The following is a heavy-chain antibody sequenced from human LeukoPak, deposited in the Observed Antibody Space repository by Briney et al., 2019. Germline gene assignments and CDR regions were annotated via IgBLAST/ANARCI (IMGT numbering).Heavy chain of an antibody. CDR2: IDKKDKGYATAT. CDR1: GLTFSGSA. D-gene: IGHD1-26*01. Sequence: GGSLKLSCAAAGLTFSGSAIQWVRQSSGKGLEWVGQIDKKDKGYATATAYAASVKGRFTISRDDSINTAYLQMKSLKTEDTALYYCTRDSGTYNWFDPWGQGTLVTVSS. V-gene: IGHV3-73*01. J-gene: IGHJ5*02. CDR3: TRDSGTYNWFDP.